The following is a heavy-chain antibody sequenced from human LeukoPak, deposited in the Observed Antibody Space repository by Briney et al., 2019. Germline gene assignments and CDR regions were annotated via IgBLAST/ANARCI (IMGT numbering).Heavy chain of an antibody. CDR3: SRKVERRAGNYYYGMDV. Sequence: ASVKVSCKASGYTFTGYYMHGVRQAPGQGLEWMGGIIPIFGTANYAQKFQGRVTITADESTSTAYMELSSLRSEDTAVYYCSRKVERRAGNYYYGMDVWGQGTTVTVSS. CDR1: GYTFTGYY. V-gene: IGHV1-69*13. J-gene: IGHJ6*02. D-gene: IGHD1-1*01. CDR2: IIPIFGTA.